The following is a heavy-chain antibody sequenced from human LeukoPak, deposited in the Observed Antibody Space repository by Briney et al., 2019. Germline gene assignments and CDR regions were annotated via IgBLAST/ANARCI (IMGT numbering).Heavy chain of an antibody. CDR2: ISPGGGST. CDR1: GDTFITYY. CDR3: ASDIVGATKGIDY. J-gene: IGHJ4*02. V-gene: IGHV1-46*01. D-gene: IGHD1-26*01. Sequence: ALVKVSCKASGDTFITYYMYWVRQAPGHGLEWMGIISPGGGSTSYAQKFQGRVTMTRDTSLTTAYMGLRRLRSDDTAVCYCASDIVGATKGIDYWGQGTLVTVSS.